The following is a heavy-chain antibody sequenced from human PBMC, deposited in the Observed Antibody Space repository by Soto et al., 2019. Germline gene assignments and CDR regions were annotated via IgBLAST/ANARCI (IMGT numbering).Heavy chain of an antibody. V-gene: IGHV4-39*01. CDR2: IYYSGST. Sequence: SETLSLTCTVSGGSISSSSYYWGWIRQPPGKGLEWIGSIYYSGSTYYNPSLKSRVTISVDTSKNQFSLKLSSVTAADTAVYYCARHPVAVGNYYYMDVWGKGTTVTVSS. CDR3: ARHPVAVGNYYYMDV. J-gene: IGHJ6*03. CDR1: GGSISSSSYY. D-gene: IGHD1-26*01.